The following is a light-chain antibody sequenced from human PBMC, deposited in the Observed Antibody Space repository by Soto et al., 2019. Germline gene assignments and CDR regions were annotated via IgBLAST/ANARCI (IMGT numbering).Light chain of an antibody. J-gene: IGKJ1*01. V-gene: IGKV1-5*03. CDR2: KAY. CDR3: QHYNSYSEA. Sequence: DIQMTQSPSSLSASLGDRVTITCRASQTISSWLAWYQQKPGKAPKLLIYKAYTLKSGVTSRFSGSGSGTEFTLTISSLQPDDFATYYCQHYNSYSEAFGQGTKVDIK. CDR1: QTISSW.